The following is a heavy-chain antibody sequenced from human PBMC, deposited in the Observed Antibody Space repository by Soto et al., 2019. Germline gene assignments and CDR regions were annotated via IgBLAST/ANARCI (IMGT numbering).Heavy chain of an antibody. D-gene: IGHD6-6*01. J-gene: IGHJ4*02. V-gene: IGHV3-53*02. CDR3: ARDPLAAPDY. CDR2: IYSGGST. CDR1: GFTVSSND. Sequence: EVQLVETGGGLIQPGGSLRLSCAASGFTVSSNDMSWVRQAPGKGLEWVSVIYSGGSTYYADSVKGRFTISSDNSKNTLVLQMNGQRAEDTAVYYCARDPLAAPDYWGQGTLVTVSS.